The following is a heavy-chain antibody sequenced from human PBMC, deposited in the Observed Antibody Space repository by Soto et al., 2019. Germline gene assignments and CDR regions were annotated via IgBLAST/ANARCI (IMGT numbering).Heavy chain of an antibody. CDR3: AIGVDIVAHDAFDI. CDR2: ISAYNGNT. D-gene: IGHD5-12*01. V-gene: IGHV1-18*01. CDR1: GYTFTSYG. J-gene: IGHJ3*02. Sequence: ASVKVSCKASGYTFTSYGISWVRQAPGQGLEWMGWISAYNGNTNYAQKLQGSVTMTTDTSTSTAYMELRSLRSDDTAVYYCAIGVDIVAHDAFDIWGQGTMVTVSS.